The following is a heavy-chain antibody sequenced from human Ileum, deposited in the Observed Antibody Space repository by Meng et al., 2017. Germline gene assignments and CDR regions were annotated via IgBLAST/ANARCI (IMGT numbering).Heavy chain of an antibody. D-gene: IGHD3-16*01. Sequence: VRLLESGGGLVKPGGSLGLACAALGFSFSDFYMTWIRQAQGKGLEWVAYISGRSRAIYYADSVRGRFTISRDNAKNSVYLQMNSLRAEDTAVYYCARDHLPFGWFDPWGQGTLVTVSS. CDR1: GFSFSDFY. J-gene: IGHJ5*02. CDR2: ISGRSRAI. V-gene: IGHV3-11*01. CDR3: ARDHLPFGWFDP.